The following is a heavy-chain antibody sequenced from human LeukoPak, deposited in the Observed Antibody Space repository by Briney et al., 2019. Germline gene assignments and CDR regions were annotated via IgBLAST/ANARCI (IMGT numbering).Heavy chain of an antibody. J-gene: IGHJ5*02. Sequence: GGSLRLSCVASGFTFSSYAMHWVRQAPGKGLEWVAVISYDGSNKYYADSVKGRFTISRDNSKNTLYLQMNSLRAEDTAVYYCARGGESSGYLEDWFDPWGQGTLVTVSS. CDR2: ISYDGSNK. CDR1: GFTFSSYA. V-gene: IGHV3-30-3*01. CDR3: ARGGESSGYLEDWFDP. D-gene: IGHD3-22*01.